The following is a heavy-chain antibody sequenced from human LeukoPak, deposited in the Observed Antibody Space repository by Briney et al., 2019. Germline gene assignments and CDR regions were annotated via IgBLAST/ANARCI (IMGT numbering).Heavy chain of an antibody. CDR2: INPNSGGT. CDR1: GYAFTGYY. CDR3: AREAAAGTGFDY. Sequence: ASVKVSCKASGYAFTGYYMHWVRQAPRQGHEWMGWINPNSGGTNYAQKFQGRVTMTRDTSISTAYMELSRLRSDDTAVYYCAREAAAGTGFDYWGQGTLVTVSS. J-gene: IGHJ4*02. V-gene: IGHV1-2*02. D-gene: IGHD6-13*01.